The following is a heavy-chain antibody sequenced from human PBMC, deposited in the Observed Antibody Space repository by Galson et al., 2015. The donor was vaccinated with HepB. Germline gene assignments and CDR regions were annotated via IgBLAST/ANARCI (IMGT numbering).Heavy chain of an antibody. D-gene: IGHD1-7*01. J-gene: IGHJ4*02. V-gene: IGHV3-30-3*01. CDR2: ISYDGSNK. CDR1: GFTFSSYA. CDR3: ARAGITGTTFLDY. Sequence: SLRLSCAASGFTFSSYAMHWVRQAPGKGLEWVAVISYDGSNKYYADSVKGRFTISRDNSKNTLYLQMNSLRAEDTAVYYCARAGITGTTFLDYWGQGTLVTVSS.